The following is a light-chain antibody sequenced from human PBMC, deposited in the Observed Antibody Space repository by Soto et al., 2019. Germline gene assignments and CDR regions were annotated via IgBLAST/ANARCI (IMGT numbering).Light chain of an antibody. CDR2: SST. J-gene: IGKJ1*01. Sequence: DIQMTQSPSSLSASFGDRVTITCRASQTLSIYLNWYQQKPGKAPKLLIYSSTTLASGVPSRFSGSGSGTDFTLTISSLQPEDIATYYCQQSYRTPRTFGQGTKVDIK. CDR3: QQSYRTPRT. V-gene: IGKV1-39*01. CDR1: QTLSIY.